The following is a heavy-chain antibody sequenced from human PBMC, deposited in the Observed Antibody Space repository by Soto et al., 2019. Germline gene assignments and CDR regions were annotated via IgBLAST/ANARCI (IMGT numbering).Heavy chain of an antibody. CDR2: IIPIFGTT. CDR3: ASRGVRDYYDTSGYG. D-gene: IGHD3-22*01. Sequence: QVQLVQSGAEVKKPGSSVKVSCKASGGTFSNYALSWVRQAPGQGLEWMGDIIPIFGTTNNAQKFQGRVTITADEATSPAYMGLSSLRSEDTAVYSCASRGVRDYYDTSGYGWGQGTLVTVSS. J-gene: IGHJ1*01. V-gene: IGHV1-69*12. CDR1: GGTFSNYA.